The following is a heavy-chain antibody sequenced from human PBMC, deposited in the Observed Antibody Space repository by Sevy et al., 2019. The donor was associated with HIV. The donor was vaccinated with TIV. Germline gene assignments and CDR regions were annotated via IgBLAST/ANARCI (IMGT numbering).Heavy chain of an antibody. CDR3: ARDNRIQEGPFDY. Sequence: GGSLRLSCAASGFTFSSYSMHWVRQAPGKGLVWVSRINSDGSSTSYADSVKGRFTISRDNAKNTLYLQMNSLRAEDTAVYYCARDNRIQEGPFDYWGQGTLVTVSS. D-gene: IGHD5-18*01. CDR1: GFTFSSYS. J-gene: IGHJ4*02. CDR2: INSDGSST. V-gene: IGHV3-74*01.